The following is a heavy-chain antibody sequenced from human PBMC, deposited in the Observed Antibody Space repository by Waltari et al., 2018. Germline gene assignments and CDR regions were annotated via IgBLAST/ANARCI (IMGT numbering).Heavy chain of an antibody. D-gene: IGHD6-13*01. CDR3: ARGGSSWSGWFDP. J-gene: IGHJ5*02. CDR2: IYHSGST. Sequence: QVQLQESGPGLVKPSQTLSLTCTVSGGSISSGGYYWSWIRQHPGKGLEWIGYIYHSGSTYYNPSLRSRVTISGDRSKNQFSLKLSSVTAADTAVYYCARGGSSWSGWFDPWGLGTLVTVSS. CDR1: GGSISSGGYY. V-gene: IGHV4-30-4*08.